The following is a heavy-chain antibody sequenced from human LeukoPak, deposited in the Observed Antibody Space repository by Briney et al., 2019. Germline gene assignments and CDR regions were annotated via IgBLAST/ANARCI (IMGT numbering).Heavy chain of an antibody. V-gene: IGHV3-53*01. CDR2: LYSDGNT. D-gene: IGHD1-14*01. J-gene: IGHJ4*02. CDR1: VFTVITND. Sequence: GGSLRLSCAASVFTVITNDMTWVRQAPGKGVEWVSVLYSDGNTKYADSVQGRFTISRDNSKNTLYLEMNSLSPDDTAVYYCARGVEPLAANTLAYWGQGTLVTVSS. CDR3: ARGVEPLAANTLAY.